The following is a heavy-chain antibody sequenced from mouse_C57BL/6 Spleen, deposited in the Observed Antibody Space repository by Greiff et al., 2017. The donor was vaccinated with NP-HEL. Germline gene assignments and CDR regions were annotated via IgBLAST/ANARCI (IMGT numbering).Heavy chain of an antibody. CDR2: IRSKSNNYAT. CDR1: GFSFNTYA. CDR3: VRHDYDEGYYAMDY. D-gene: IGHD2-4*01. J-gene: IGHJ4*01. Sequence: EVQLVESGGGLVQPKGSLKLSCAASGFSFNTYAMNWVRQAPGKGLEWVARIRSKSNNYATYYADSVKDRFTISRDDSESMLYLQMNNLKTEDTAMYYCVRHDYDEGYYAMDYWGQGTSVTVSS. V-gene: IGHV10-1*01.